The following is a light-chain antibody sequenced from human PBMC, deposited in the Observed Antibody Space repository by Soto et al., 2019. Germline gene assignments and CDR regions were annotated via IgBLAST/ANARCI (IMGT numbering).Light chain of an antibody. CDR1: QSVSSY. CDR2: DAS. J-gene: IGKJ4*01. Sequence: EIVLTQSPATLSLSPGERATLSCRASQSVSSYLAWYQQKPGQAPRLLIYDASSRATGIPARFSGSGSVTDFTLTISCLEPEDFAVYYCPQRSTPLTFGGGTKVEIK. CDR3: PQRSTPLT. V-gene: IGKV3-11*01.